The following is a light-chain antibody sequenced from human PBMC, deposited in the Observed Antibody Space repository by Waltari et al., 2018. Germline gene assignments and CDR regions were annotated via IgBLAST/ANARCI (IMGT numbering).Light chain of an antibody. CDR2: RNY. J-gene: IGLJ3*02. CDR1: TSNIGSNS. CDR3: ATWDDTLSGPRV. V-gene: IGLV1-47*01. Sequence: QSVLTQPLSVSGTPGQRVTFSCSGTTSNIGSNSVYWSQQLPGTAPKLLIYRNYQRPSGVPTRFSGSRSGTSASLAISGLQSEDEADYYCATWDDTLSGPRVFGGGTRLTVL.